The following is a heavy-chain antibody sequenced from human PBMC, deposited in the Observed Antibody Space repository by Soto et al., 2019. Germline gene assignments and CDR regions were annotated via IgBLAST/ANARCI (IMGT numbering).Heavy chain of an antibody. Sequence: QVQLVESGGGVVQPGRSLRLSCAVAGFTVSTYGMHWVRQAPGKGLEWVAVISRDGGTKYYADSVKGRFTISRDNSRNTLILEMDRLRGDDMAVYYCTGEGASGYWGQGTLVTVSS. D-gene: IGHD2-8*02. J-gene: IGHJ4*02. CDR3: TGEGASGY. V-gene: IGHV3-30*03. CDR2: ISRDGGTK. CDR1: GFTVSTYG.